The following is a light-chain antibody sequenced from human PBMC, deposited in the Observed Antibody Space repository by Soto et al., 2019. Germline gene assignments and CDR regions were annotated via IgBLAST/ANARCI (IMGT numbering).Light chain of an antibody. V-gene: IGKV3-11*01. J-gene: IGKJ4*01. CDR2: DAS. Sequence: EIVLTQSPATLSLSPGERATLSCRASQSLSSYLAWYQQKRGPAPRLLIYDASKRATGIPARFSGSGSGTDFTLSISSLEPEDFAVYYCQQRSDWPLTFGGGTKVEIK. CDR3: QQRSDWPLT. CDR1: QSLSSY.